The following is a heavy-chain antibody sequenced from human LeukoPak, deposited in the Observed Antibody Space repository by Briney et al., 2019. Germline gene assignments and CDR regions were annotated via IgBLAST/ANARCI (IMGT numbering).Heavy chain of an antibody. D-gene: IGHD3-22*01. V-gene: IGHV3-66*01. CDR2: IYSGGST. CDR3: ARIDSSGPDAFDI. CDR1: GFTVSSNY. J-gene: IGHJ3*02. Sequence: GGSLRLSCAASGFTVSSNYMSWVRQAPGKGLEWVSVIYSGGSTYYADSVKGRFTISRDNSKNTLYLQMNSLRAEDTAVYYCARIDSSGPDAFDIWGQGTMVTVSS.